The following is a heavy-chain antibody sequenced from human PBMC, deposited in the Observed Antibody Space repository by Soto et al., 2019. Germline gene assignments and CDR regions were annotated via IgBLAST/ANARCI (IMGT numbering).Heavy chain of an antibody. J-gene: IGHJ5*02. CDR1: GGTFSTHA. V-gene: IGHV1-69*01. CDR2: IIPMFGTA. CDR3: ARAIAAAGTGWFDP. D-gene: IGHD6-13*01. Sequence: QVQLVQSGAEVRKPGSSVKVSCKASGGTFSTHAISWVRQAPGQGLEWMGGIIPMFGTANHAQKFQGRVTISADASTSTAYMELSSLRSEDTAVYYCARAIAAAGTGWFDPWGQGTLVTVSS.